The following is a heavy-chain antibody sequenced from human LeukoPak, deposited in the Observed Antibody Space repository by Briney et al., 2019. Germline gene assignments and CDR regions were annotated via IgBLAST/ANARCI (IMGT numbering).Heavy chain of an antibody. CDR2: ISSSSSYI. J-gene: IGHJ4*02. V-gene: IGHV3-21*01. Sequence: GGSLRLSCAASGFTFSSYSMNWVRQAPGKGLEWVSSISSSSSYIYYADSVKGRFTISRDNAKNSLYLQMNSLRAEDTAVYYCARDVRGEYYFDYWGQGTLVTVSS. D-gene: IGHD3-16*01. CDR1: GFTFSSYS. CDR3: ARDVRGEYYFDY.